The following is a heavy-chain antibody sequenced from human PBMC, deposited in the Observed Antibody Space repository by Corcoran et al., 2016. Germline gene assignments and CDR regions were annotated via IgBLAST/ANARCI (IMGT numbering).Heavy chain of an antibody. J-gene: IGHJ5*02. CDR1: GYTFTSYY. CDR3: ARARHGHDYSPWGWFDP. CDR2: INPSGGST. D-gene: IGHD4-4*01. V-gene: IGHV1-46*01. Sequence: QVQLVQSGAEVKKPGASVKVSCKASGYTFTSYYMHWVRQAPGQGLEWMGIINPSGGSTSYAQKFQGRVTMTRDTSTSTVYMELSSLRSEDTAVYYCARARHGHDYSPWGWFDPWGQGTLVTVSS.